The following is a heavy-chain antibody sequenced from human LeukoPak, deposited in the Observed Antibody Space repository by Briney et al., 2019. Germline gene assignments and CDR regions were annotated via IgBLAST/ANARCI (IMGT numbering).Heavy chain of an antibody. CDR2: IYYSGST. J-gene: IGHJ4*02. D-gene: IGHD3-22*01. CDR3: GATYEAMIVS. CDR1: GGSISSGGYY. V-gene: IGHV4-31*03. Sequence: PSETLSLTCTVSGGSISSGGYYWSWIRQHPGKGLEWIGYIYYSGSTYYNPSLKSRVTISVDTSKNQFSLKLSSVTAADTAVYYCGATYEAMIVSWGQGTLVTVSS.